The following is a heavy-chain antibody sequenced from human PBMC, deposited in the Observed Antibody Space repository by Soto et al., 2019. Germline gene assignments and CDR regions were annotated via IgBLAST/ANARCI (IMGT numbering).Heavy chain of an antibody. CDR2: MNPNSGNT. Sequence: ASVKVSCKASGYTFTSYDINWVRQATGQGLEWMGWMNPNSGNTGYAQKFQGRVTMTRNTSISTAYMELSSLRSDDTAVYYCARDGYYDSSGHRSDFDYWGQGTLVTVSS. CDR1: GYTFTSYD. V-gene: IGHV1-8*01. D-gene: IGHD3-22*01. CDR3: ARDGYYDSSGHRSDFDY. J-gene: IGHJ4*02.